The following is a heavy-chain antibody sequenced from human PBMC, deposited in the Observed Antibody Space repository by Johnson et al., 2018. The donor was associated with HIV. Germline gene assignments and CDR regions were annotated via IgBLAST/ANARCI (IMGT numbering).Heavy chain of an antibody. D-gene: IGHD1-7*01. V-gene: IGHV3-30*14. CDR2: ISYDGSNK. Sequence: QVQLVESGGGVVQPGRSLRLSCAASGFTFSSYAMHWVRQAPGQGLEWVAVISYDGSNKYYADSVKGRFTIYRDNSKNTLYLQMNSLRADDTAVYYCATSLTGTRPFDIWGQGTMVTVSS. J-gene: IGHJ3*02. CDR3: ATSLTGTRPFDI. CDR1: GFTFSSYA.